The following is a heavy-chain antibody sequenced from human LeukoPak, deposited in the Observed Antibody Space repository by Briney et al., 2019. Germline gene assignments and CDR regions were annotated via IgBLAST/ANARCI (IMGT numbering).Heavy chain of an antibody. CDR2: IDPSDSYN. D-gene: IGHD6-6*01. CDR1: GYNCTNYW. J-gene: IGHJ4*02. Sequence: GESLMISCKGSGYNCTNYWISWVRQMPGKGLEWMGTIDPSDSYNNYSPSFQGHVTISADKSISTAYLQWSSLKASDTAMYYCARAYSRSRLDYWGQGTLVTVSS. V-gene: IGHV5-10-1*01. CDR3: ARAYSRSRLDY.